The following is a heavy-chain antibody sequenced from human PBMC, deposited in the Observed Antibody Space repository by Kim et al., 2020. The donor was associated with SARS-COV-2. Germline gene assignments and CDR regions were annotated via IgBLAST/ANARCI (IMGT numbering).Heavy chain of an antibody. J-gene: IGHJ6*02. D-gene: IGHD2-15*01. V-gene: IGHV3-33*01. CDR3: ARDLCSGGRCHYYYYCMDD. CDR2: IWYGGSNK. Sequence: GGSLRLSCAASGFTFSSYGMHWVRQAPGKGLEWVAVIWYGGSNKYYADSVKGRFTISRDNSKNTLYLQMNSLRAEDTAVYYCARDLCSGGRCHYYYYCMDDWGQGTMVTVSS. CDR1: GFTFSSYG.